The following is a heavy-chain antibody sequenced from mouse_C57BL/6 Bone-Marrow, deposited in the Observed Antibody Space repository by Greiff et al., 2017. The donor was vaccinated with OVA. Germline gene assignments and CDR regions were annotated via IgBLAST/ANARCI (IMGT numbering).Heavy chain of an antibody. V-gene: IGHV1-66*01. D-gene: IGHD2-3*01. Sequence: QVQLQQSGPELVKPGASVKISCKASGYSFTSYYIHWVKQRPGQGLEWIGWIYPGSGNTKYNEKFKGKATLTAETSSSTAYMQLSSLTSEDSAVYYCARSDGYYVFDYWGQGTTLTVSS. CDR3: ARSDGYYVFDY. J-gene: IGHJ2*01. CDR2: IYPGSGNT. CDR1: GYSFTSYY.